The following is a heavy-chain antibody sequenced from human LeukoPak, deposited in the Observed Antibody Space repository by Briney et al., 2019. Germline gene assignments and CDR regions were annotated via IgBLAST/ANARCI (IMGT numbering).Heavy chain of an antibody. D-gene: IGHD2-2*01. Sequence: SQTLSLTCAVSGGSISSGGYSWSWIRQPPGKGLEWIGYIYHSGSTYYNPSLKSRVTISVDRSKNQFSLKLSSVTAADTAVYYCARSNGCSSTSCYVGYHYYGMDVWGQGTTVTVSS. CDR3: ARSNGCSSTSCYVGYHYYGMDV. CDR1: GGSISSGGYS. CDR2: IYHSGST. J-gene: IGHJ6*02. V-gene: IGHV4-30-2*02.